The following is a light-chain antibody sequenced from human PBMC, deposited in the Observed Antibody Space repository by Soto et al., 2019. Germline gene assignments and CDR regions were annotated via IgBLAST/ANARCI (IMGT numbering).Light chain of an antibody. CDR1: QSISEF. J-gene: IGKJ1*01. CDR3: QQYSTYPWT. V-gene: IGKV1-5*01. Sequence: DIPMTQSPSTLSVSVGDTVTISCRANQSISEFLAWYQQKPGKAPKLLIYDAFGLEKGVPSRFGGSGSGTEFPLTINSLQPDDLGTYYCQQYSTYPWTFGQGTKVDFK. CDR2: DAF.